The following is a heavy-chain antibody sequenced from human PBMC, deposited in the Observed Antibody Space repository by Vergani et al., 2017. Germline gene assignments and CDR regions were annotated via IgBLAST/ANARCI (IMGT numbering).Heavy chain of an antibody. Sequence: EVQLLESGGGLEQPGGSLRLSCAASGFRFSSYAMSWVRQAPGKGLEWVSSISGSGGNTDYADSVKGWFTISRDNSKNTLHLQMDSLRAEDTAVYHCANLNWNYKSYFDHWGQGTLVTVSS. CDR3: ANLNWNYKSYFDH. CDR1: GFRFSSYA. CDR2: ISGSGGNT. D-gene: IGHD1-7*01. V-gene: IGHV3-23*01. J-gene: IGHJ4*02.